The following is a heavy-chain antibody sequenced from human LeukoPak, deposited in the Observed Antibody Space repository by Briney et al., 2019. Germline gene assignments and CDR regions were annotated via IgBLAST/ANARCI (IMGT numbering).Heavy chain of an antibody. V-gene: IGHV4-39*07. CDR1: GGSISSSSYY. J-gene: IGHJ3*02. Sequence: SETLTLTCTVSGGSISSSSYYWGWIRQPPGKGLEWIGSIYYSGSTYYNPSLKSRVTISVDTSKNQFSLKLSSVTAADTAVYYCARDGALRYFDWLLLGGNAFDIWGQGTMVTVSS. CDR2: IYYSGST. CDR3: ARDGALRYFDWLLLGGNAFDI. D-gene: IGHD3-9*01.